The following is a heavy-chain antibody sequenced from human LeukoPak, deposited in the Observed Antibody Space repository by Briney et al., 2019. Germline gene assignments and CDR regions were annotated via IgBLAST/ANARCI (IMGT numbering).Heavy chain of an antibody. Sequence: SETLSLACVVYGESFSDYYWSWIRQPPGKGLEWIGEVNHSGSTNYNASLKSRVTISVDTSKNQFSLKLSSVTAADTAVYYCARLGSEWEPEDAFDIWGQGTMVTVSS. CDR2: VNHSGST. D-gene: IGHD1-26*01. J-gene: IGHJ3*02. CDR1: GESFSDYY. V-gene: IGHV4-34*01. CDR3: ARLGSEWEPEDAFDI.